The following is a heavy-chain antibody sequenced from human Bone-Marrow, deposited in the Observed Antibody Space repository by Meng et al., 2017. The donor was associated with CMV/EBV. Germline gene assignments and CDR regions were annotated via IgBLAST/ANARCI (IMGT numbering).Heavy chain of an antibody. V-gene: IGHV3-15*07. Sequence: FTFRNAWLTLVRQAPGKGLYWVGRTNSNTDGGTTDYAAPVKGRFTISRDDSTSTLYLQMNSLKTEDTALYYCTTVVPIVVLTINDYWGQGTLVTVSS. J-gene: IGHJ4*02. D-gene: IGHD2-15*01. CDR1: FTFRNAW. CDR2: TNSNTDGGTT. CDR3: TTVVPIVVLTINDY.